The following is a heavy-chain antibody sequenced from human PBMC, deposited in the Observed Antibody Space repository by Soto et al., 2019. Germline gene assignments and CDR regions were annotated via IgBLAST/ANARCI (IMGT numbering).Heavy chain of an antibody. CDR1: GFTFSSYG. CDR2: IWYDGSNK. J-gene: IGHJ4*02. D-gene: IGHD6-19*01. V-gene: IGHV3-33*01. Sequence: QVQLVESGGGVVQPGRSLRLSCAASGFTFSSYGMHWVRQAPGKGLEWVAVIWYDGSNKYYADSVKGRFTISRDNSKNSLYLQMNSLGAEDTAVYYCATSPGIAVAWGQGTLVTVSS. CDR3: ATSPGIAVA.